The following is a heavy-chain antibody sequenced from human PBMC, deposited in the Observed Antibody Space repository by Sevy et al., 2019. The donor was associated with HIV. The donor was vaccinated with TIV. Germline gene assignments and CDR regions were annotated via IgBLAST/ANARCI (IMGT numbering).Heavy chain of an antibody. CDR1: GGSITNYY. CDR3: ARYMGSGTSFDY. CDR2: IHSSGNT. Sequence: SETLSLTCTVSGGSITNYYWGWIRQPPGMRLEWIGYIHSSGNTNSNPALKSRVTISVDMSKNQFSLNLSSVTAADTAVYYCARYMGSGTSFDYWGQGTLVTVSS. J-gene: IGHJ4*02. D-gene: IGHD6-13*01. V-gene: IGHV4-59*13.